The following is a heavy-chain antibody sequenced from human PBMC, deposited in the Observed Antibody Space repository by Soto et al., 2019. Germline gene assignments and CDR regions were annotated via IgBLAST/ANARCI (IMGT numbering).Heavy chain of an antibody. V-gene: IGHV3-23*01. D-gene: IGHD2-21*01. Sequence: SGGSLRLSCSASGFTFSNYDMSWVRQAPGKGLAWVSAISHSGRGTYYADSVEGRFTISRDNSKNTVYLQMNSLRVEDTALYYCARVTEEHDRASSWFDPWGQGT. CDR1: GFTFSNYD. CDR2: ISHSGRGT. J-gene: IGHJ5*02. CDR3: ARVTEEHDRASSWFDP.